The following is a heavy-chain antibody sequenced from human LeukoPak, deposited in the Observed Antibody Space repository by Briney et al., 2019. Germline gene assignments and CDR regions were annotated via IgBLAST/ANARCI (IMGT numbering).Heavy chain of an antibody. CDR2: ISSNGGST. CDR3: ATSSQGAFDI. Sequence: GGPLRLSCAASGFTFSSYAMHWVRQAPGKGLEYVSAISSNGGSTYYANSVKGRFTISRDNSKNTLYLQMGSLRAEDMAVYYCATSSQGAFDIWGQGTMVTVSS. J-gene: IGHJ3*02. V-gene: IGHV3-64*01. CDR1: GFTFSSYA.